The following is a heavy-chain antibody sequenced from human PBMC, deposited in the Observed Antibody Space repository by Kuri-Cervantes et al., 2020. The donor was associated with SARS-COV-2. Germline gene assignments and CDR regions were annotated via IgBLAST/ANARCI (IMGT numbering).Heavy chain of an antibody. CDR3: ASESSVQRLFDY. Sequence: SETLSLTCTVSGGSISSYYWSWIRQPAGKGLEWIGRIYTSGSTNYNPSLKSRVTMSVDTSKNQFSLKLSSVTAADTAVYYCASESSVQRLFDYWGQGTPVTVSS. J-gene: IGHJ4*02. CDR1: GGSISSYY. D-gene: IGHD6-25*01. V-gene: IGHV4-4*07. CDR2: IYTSGST.